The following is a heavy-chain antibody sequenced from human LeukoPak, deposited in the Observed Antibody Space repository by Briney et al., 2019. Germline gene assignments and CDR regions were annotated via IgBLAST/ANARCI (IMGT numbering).Heavy chain of an antibody. V-gene: IGHV4-34*01. Sequence: SETLSLTCAVYGGSFSGYCWSWIRQSPGKGLEWIGDINHSASTNYNPSLKSRSTILVDTSKKQFTLSLRPVTAADTADCARGKYLVVVPAANARFYGVDLWGQGTTVTVS. J-gene: IGHJ6*02. CDR1: GGSFSGYC. D-gene: IGHD2-21*02. CDR2: INHSAST. CDR3: ARGKYLVVVPAANARFYGVDL.